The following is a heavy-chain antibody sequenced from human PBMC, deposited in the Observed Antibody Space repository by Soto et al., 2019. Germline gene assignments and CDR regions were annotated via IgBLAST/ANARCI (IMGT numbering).Heavy chain of an antibody. D-gene: IGHD3-10*01. CDR2: IWYDGSNK. Sequence: QVQLVESGGGVVQPGRSLRLSCAASGFTFSSYGMHWVRQAPGKGLEWVAVIWYDGSNKYYADSVKGRFTISRDNSKNTLYLQMNSPRAEDTAVYYCASPLVGSGTSWGQGTLVTVSS. CDR3: ASPLVGSGTS. CDR1: GFTFSSYG. V-gene: IGHV3-33*01. J-gene: IGHJ4*02.